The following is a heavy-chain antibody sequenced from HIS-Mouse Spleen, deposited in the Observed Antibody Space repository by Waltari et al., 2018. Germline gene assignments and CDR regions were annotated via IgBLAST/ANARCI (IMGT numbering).Heavy chain of an antibody. Sequence: EVQLVESGGGLVQPGGSLRLSCAASGFPFSSFWMSWVRQAPGKGLEWVANIKQDGSEKYYVDSVKGRFTISRDNAKNSLYLQMNSLRAEDMAVYYCARRLAPDYWGQGTLVTVSS. CDR2: IKQDGSEK. CDR1: GFPFSSFW. D-gene: IGHD4-17*01. V-gene: IGHV3-7*01. CDR3: ARRLAPDY. J-gene: IGHJ4*02.